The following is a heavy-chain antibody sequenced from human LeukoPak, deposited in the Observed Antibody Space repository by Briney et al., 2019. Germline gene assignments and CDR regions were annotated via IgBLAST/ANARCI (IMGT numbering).Heavy chain of an antibody. V-gene: IGHV4-4*02. CDR3: ARTTTGTYWYFDL. Sequence: PSETLSLTCAVSGGSIGSSNWWSWVRQPPGKGLEWIGEINHSGSTRYNPSLKSRVTISVDTSKNQFSLKLSSVTAADTAVYYCARTTTGTYWYFDLWGRGTLVTVSS. D-gene: IGHD4-11*01. J-gene: IGHJ2*01. CDR2: INHSGST. CDR1: GGSIGSSNW.